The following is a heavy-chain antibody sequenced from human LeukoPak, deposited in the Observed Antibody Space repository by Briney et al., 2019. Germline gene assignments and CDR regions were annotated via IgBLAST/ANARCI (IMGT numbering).Heavy chain of an antibody. D-gene: IGHD2-21*02. CDR1: GYTFISYG. J-gene: IGHJ2*01. Sequence: ASVKVSCKASGYTFISYGISWVRRAPGQGLEGLGWFSGYNGNTNYAQNLQGRVTMTTDTSTSTAYMELRSLRSDDTAVYYCARGLGVVTAQSEQPKPRYFDLWGRGTQVTVSS. V-gene: IGHV1-18*01. CDR2: FSGYNGNT. CDR3: ARGLGVVTAQSEQPKPRYFDL.